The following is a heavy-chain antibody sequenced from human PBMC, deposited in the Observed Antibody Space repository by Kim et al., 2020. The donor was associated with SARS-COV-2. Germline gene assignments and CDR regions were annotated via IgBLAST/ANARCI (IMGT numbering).Heavy chain of an antibody. CDR3: AKDRFVVVVAATADY. Sequence: DSVKGRFTISRDNAKNTLYLQMNSLRAEDTAVYYCAKDRFVVVVAATADYWGQGTLVTVSS. V-gene: IGHV3-23*01. D-gene: IGHD2-15*01. J-gene: IGHJ4*02.